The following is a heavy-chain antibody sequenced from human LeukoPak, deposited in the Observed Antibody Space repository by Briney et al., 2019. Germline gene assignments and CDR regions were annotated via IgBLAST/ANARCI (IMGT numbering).Heavy chain of an antibody. V-gene: IGHV4-30-2*01. D-gene: IGHD5-24*01. CDR1: GGSISSGGYS. J-gene: IGHJ2*01. CDR2: IYHSGST. Sequence: PSETLSLTCAVSGGSISSGGYSWSWIRQPPGQGLEWIGYIYHSGSTYYNPSLKSRVTISVDRSKNQFSLKLSSVTAADTAVYYCARTSTPSLVATISFIAWGGDWYFDLWGRGTLVTVSS. CDR3: ARTSTPSLVATISFIAWGGDWYFDL.